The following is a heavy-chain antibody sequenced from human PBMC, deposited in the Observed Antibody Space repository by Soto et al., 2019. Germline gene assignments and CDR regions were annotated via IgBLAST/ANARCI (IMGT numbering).Heavy chain of an antibody. CDR2: ISSSSSYI. CDR1: GFTFSSYR. J-gene: IGHJ6*02. Sequence: VQLVESGGGLVQPGGSLRLSCATSGFTFSSYRMNWVRQAPGKGLEWVSSISSSSSYIDYADSVKGRFTISRDNARNSLFLQMNSLRVEDRAVYFCARDFYGSGRGGIDVWGQGTTVSVSS. CDR3: ARDFYGSGRGGIDV. D-gene: IGHD3-10*01. V-gene: IGHV3-21*01.